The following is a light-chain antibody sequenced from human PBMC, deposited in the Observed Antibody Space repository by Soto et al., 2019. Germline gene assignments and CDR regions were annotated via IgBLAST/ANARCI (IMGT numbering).Light chain of an antibody. V-gene: IGLV2-14*01. J-gene: IGLJ1*01. CDR3: SSYTSSSTLNYV. Sequence: SALTQTASVSGSPGQSITISCTGTSSDVGGYNYVSWYQQHPGKAPKLMIYDVSNRPSGVSNRFSGSKSGNTASLTISGLQAEDEADYYCSSYTSSSTLNYVFGTGTKVTVL. CDR2: DVS. CDR1: SSDVGGYNY.